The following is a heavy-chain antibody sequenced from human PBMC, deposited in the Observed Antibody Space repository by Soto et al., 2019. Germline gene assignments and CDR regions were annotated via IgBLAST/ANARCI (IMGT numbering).Heavy chain of an antibody. CDR1: GYTFTSYY. CDR3: ARDYPIVLVPAATRRYYYYYGMDV. CDR2: INPSGGST. D-gene: IGHD2-2*01. Sequence: ASVKVSCKASGYTFTSYYMHWVRQAPGQGLEWMGIINPSGGSTSYAQKFQGRVTMTRDTSTSTVYMELSSLRSEDTAVYYCARDYPIVLVPAATRRYYYYYGMDVWGQ. J-gene: IGHJ6*02. V-gene: IGHV1-46*01.